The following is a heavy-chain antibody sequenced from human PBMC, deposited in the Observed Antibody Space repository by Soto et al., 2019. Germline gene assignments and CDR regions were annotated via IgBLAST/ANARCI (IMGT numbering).Heavy chain of an antibody. D-gene: IGHD1-1*01. Sequence: QVQLVQSGAEAKKPGSSVKVSCKASGGTFSRSSITWVRQAPGQGLEWMGGISPIYDTPNYSQKYQGRVTITADESTTTGYMELSSLRSEDTAVDFCARDLRILGYNSVTYAFDIWGQGTMVIVSS. CDR2: ISPIYDTP. CDR1: GGTFSRSS. CDR3: ARDLRILGYNSVTYAFDI. J-gene: IGHJ3*02. V-gene: IGHV1-69*12.